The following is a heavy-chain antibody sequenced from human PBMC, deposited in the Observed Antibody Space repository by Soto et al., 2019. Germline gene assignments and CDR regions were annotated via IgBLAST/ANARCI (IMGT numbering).Heavy chain of an antibody. V-gene: IGHV3-30*18. CDR2: ISYDGSNK. Sequence: GGSLRLSCAASGFTFDNYYIHWVRQAPGKGLEWVSVISYDGSNKYYADSVKGRFTISRDNSKNTLYLQMNSLRAEDTAVYYCAKDLEYYYDSWGQGTLVTVSS. CDR1: GFTFDNYY. CDR3: AKDLEYYYDS. D-gene: IGHD3-22*01. J-gene: IGHJ4*02.